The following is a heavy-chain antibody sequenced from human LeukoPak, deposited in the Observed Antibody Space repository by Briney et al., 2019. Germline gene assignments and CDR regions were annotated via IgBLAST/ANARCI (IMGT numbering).Heavy chain of an antibody. Sequence: ASVKVSCKASGYTFTGYYMHWVRQAPGQGLEWMGWINPNSGGTNYAQKFQGRVTMTRDTSISTAYMELSRLRSEDTAVYYCATSRYLYDSSGFDYWGQGALVTVSS. D-gene: IGHD3-22*01. CDR3: ATSRYLYDSSGFDY. CDR1: GYTFTGYY. CDR2: INPNSGGT. V-gene: IGHV1-2*02. J-gene: IGHJ4*02.